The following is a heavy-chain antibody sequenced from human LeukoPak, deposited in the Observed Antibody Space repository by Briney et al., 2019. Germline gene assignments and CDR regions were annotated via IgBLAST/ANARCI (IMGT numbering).Heavy chain of an antibody. J-gene: IGHJ4*02. CDR1: GFTFSSYG. V-gene: IGHV3-30*18. Sequence: PGGSLRLSCAASGFTFSSYGMHWVRQAPGKGLEWVAVISYDGSNKYYADSVKGRFTISRDNSKNTLYLQMNSLRAEDTAAYYCAKVSSRGYSYGYDYWGQGTLVTVSS. D-gene: IGHD5-18*01. CDR2: ISYDGSNK. CDR3: AKVSSRGYSYGYDY.